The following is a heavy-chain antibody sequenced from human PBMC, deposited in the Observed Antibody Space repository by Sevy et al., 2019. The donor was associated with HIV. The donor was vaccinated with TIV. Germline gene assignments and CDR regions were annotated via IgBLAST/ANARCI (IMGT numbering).Heavy chain of an antibody. V-gene: IGHV3-21*01. D-gene: IGHD1-20*01. Sequence: GGSLRLSCAASGFIFSSYSMNWVRQAPGKGLEWVSSISSSSSYIYYADSVKGRFTISRDNAKNSLYLQMNSLRAEDTAVYYCAREPLNWNPGVGFYYGMDVWGQGTTVTVSS. CDR1: GFIFSSYS. J-gene: IGHJ6*02. CDR2: ISSSSSYI. CDR3: AREPLNWNPGVGFYYGMDV.